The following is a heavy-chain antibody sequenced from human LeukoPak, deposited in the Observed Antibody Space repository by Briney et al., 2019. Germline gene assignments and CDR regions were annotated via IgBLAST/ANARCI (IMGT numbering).Heavy chain of an antibody. CDR3: ARDWGYCTNNVCHFDY. CDR1: GYTFTGYY. Sequence: GASVKVSCKASGYTFTGYYMHWVRQAPGQGLEWMGWINPNSGGTNYAQKFQGRVTMTRDTSISTAYMEMSRLRFDDTAVYYCARDWGYCTNNVCHFDYWGQGTLVTVSS. V-gene: IGHV1-2*02. J-gene: IGHJ4*02. D-gene: IGHD2-8*01. CDR2: INPNSGGT.